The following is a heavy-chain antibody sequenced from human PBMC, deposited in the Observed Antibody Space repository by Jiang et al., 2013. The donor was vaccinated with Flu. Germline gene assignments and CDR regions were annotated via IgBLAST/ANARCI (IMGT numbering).Heavy chain of an antibody. Sequence: GAEVKKPGSSVKVSCKASGGTFSSYAISWVRQAPGQGLEWMGGIIPIFGTANYAQKFQGRVTITADESTSTAYMELSSLRSEDTAVYYCARDLQRWLQFQGKNYYYYYYMDVWGKGTTVTVSS. CDR3: ARDLQRWLQFQGKNYYYYYYMDV. V-gene: IGHV1-69*01. CDR2: IIPIFGTA. CDR1: GGTFSSYA. J-gene: IGHJ6*03. D-gene: IGHD5-24*01.